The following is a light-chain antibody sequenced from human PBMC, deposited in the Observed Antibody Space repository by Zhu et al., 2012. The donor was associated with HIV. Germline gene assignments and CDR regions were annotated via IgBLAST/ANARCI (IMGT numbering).Light chain of an antibody. V-gene: IGKV3-15*01. J-gene: IGKJ4*01. CDR1: QSIGTN. CDR3: QQYDHWPPLT. CDR2: GAF. Sequence: EIVLTQSPASPSVSPGERATLSCRASQSIGTNLAWYQQKDGQAPRLLIHGAFTRATGVPARFSGSGSGTEFTLTISSLQSEDFAVYYCQQYDHWPPLTFGGGTKVEIK.